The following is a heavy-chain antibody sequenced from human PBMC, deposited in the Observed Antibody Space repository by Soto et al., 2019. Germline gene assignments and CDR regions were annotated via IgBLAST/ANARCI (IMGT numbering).Heavy chain of an antibody. J-gene: IGHJ5*02. Sequence: SETLSLTCTVSGGSISSYYWSWIRQPPGKGLEWIGYIYYSGSTNYNPSLKSRVTISVGTSKNQFSLKLSSVTAADTAVYYCARYRVAARPGGWFDPWGQGTLVTVSS. CDR3: ARYRVAARPGGWFDP. V-gene: IGHV4-59*01. CDR2: IYYSGST. CDR1: GGSISSYY. D-gene: IGHD6-6*01.